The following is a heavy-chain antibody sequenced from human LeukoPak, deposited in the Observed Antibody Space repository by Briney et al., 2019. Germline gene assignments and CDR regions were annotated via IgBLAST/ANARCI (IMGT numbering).Heavy chain of an antibody. CDR1: GFTFSNYG. V-gene: IGHV3-30*18. J-gene: IGHJ4*02. Sequence: GGSLRLSCAASGFTFSNYGMYWVRQAPGKGLEWVAVISYDGSNKYYADSVKGRFTISRDNSKNTLYLQMNSLRAEDTAVCYCAKDLFGMVRSFDYWGQGTLVTVSS. CDR2: ISYDGSNK. CDR3: AKDLFGMVRSFDY. D-gene: IGHD3-10*01.